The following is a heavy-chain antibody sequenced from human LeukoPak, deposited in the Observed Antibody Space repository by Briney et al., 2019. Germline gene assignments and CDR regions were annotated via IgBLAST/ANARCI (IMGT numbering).Heavy chain of an antibody. J-gene: IGHJ4*02. CDR2: IYYSGST. CDR3: ARVNLAPNTMIVDVPSALDY. CDR1: GGSISSGDYY. D-gene: IGHD3-22*01. V-gene: IGHV4-30-4*01. Sequence: SQTLSLTCTVSGGSISSGDYYWSWIRQPPGKGLEWIGYIYYSGSTYYNPSLKSRVTILVDTSKNQFSLKLSSVTAADTAVYYCARVNLAPNTMIVDVPSALDYWGQGTLVTVSS.